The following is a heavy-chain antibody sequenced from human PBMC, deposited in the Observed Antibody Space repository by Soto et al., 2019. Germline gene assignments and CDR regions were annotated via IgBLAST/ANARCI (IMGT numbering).Heavy chain of an antibody. V-gene: IGHV3-30-3*01. J-gene: IGHJ6*02. CDR1: GFTFSSYA. CDR3: ARDYDRFNVCYGFSMDG. CDR2: ISYDGSNK. Sequence: QVQLVESGGGVVQPGRSLRLSCAASGFTFSSYAMHWVRQAPGKGLEWVAVISYDGSNKYYADSVKGRFTISRDNSKNTRYTKMNGLSAEDTAVYYCARDYDRFNVCYGFSMDGWGQGNTVSDSS. D-gene: IGHD3-22*01.